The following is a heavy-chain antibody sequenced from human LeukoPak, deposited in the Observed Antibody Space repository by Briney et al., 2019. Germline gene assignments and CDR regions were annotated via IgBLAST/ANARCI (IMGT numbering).Heavy chain of an antibody. CDR1: GFTFSTYA. CDR2: ISGSDDGT. J-gene: IGHJ4*02. CDR3: AKSPVSSCRGSFCYPFDY. Sequence: PGGSLRLSCAASGFTFSTYAMSWVRQIPGKGLEWVSAISGSDDGTYYADSVKGRFTISRDNCRNTGYLQMNTLRAEDTAVYFCAKSPVSSCRGSFCYPFDYWGQGNLVTVSS. V-gene: IGHV3-23*01. D-gene: IGHD2-15*01.